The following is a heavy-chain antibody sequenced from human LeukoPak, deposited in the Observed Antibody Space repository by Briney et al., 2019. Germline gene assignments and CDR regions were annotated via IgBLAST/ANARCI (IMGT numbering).Heavy chain of an antibody. CDR1: GFTFSTYS. D-gene: IGHD4-17*01. CDR3: ARGPYGDYIDAFDY. CDR2: ISDSSRKI. Sequence: GGSLRLSCAASGFTFSTYSMNWVRQAPGKGLEWVSYISDSSRKIYYADSVKGRFTISRDNAKNSLYLQMNSLRAEDTAVYYCARGPYGDYIDAFDYWGQGTLFTVSS. V-gene: IGHV3-48*01. J-gene: IGHJ4*02.